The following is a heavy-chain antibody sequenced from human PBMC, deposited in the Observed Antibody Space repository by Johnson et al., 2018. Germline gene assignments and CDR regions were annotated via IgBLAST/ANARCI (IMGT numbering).Heavy chain of an antibody. D-gene: IGHD1-26*01. CDR1: GFTFHDYA. Sequence: VQLVQSGGGLVQPGRSXRLSCAASGFTFHDYAMHWVRQAPGKGLEWVSGISWTSGSIGYADSVQGRFTISSDNAKNSLYVQMNSLRAEDTALYSCARARGSSLGVGTFDIWGQGTMVTVSS. CDR2: ISWTSGSI. CDR3: ARARGSSLGVGTFDI. V-gene: IGHV3-9*01. J-gene: IGHJ3*02.